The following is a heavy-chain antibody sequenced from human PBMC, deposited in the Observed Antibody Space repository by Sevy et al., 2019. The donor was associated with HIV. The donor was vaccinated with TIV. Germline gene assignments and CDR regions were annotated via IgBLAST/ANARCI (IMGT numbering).Heavy chain of an antibody. V-gene: IGHV4-59*08. J-gene: IGHJ4*02. CDR3: ARGAVVIGTAATPVLDF. CDR2: IYNNIGST. D-gene: IGHD2-2*01. Sequence: SETLSLTCSVSDDSINSYYWSWIRQPPGKGLEWIGYIYNNIGSTSYNPSLTSRVTISVDTSKNQFSLKLTSETAADTAVYYCARGAVVIGTAATPVLDFWGLGSLVTVSS. CDR1: DDSINSYY.